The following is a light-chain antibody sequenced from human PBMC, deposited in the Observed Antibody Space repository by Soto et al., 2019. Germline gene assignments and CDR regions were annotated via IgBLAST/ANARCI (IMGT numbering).Light chain of an antibody. CDR3: CSYAGSSSHLV. CDR1: SSDVGSYNL. V-gene: IGLV2-23*01. J-gene: IGLJ2*01. CDR2: EGS. Sequence: QSALTQPASVSGSPGQSITISCTGTSSDVGSYNLVSWYQQHPGKAPKLMNYEGSKRPSGVSNRFSGSKSGNTASLTISVLQSEDEADYYGCSYAGSSSHLVFGGGTKLTV.